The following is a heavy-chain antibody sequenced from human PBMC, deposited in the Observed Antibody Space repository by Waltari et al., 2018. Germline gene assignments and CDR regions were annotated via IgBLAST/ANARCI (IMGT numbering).Heavy chain of an antibody. CDR2: IYYSGST. Sequence: QLQLQESGPGLVKPSETLSLTCTVSGGSISSSSYYWGWIRQPPGKGLEWIGSIYYSGSTYYNPSLKSRVTISVDTSKNQFSLKLSSVTAADTAVYYCARHVRGWELTGDAFDIWGQGTMVTVSS. D-gene: IGHD1-26*01. CDR1: GGSISSSSYY. J-gene: IGHJ3*02. CDR3: ARHVRGWELTGDAFDI. V-gene: IGHV4-39*01.